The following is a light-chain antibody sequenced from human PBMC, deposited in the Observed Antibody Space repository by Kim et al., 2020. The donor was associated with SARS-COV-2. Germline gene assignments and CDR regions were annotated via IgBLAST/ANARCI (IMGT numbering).Light chain of an antibody. CDR3: QQYGSSPLT. V-gene: IGKV3-20*01. CDR1: HSVDSNY. Sequence: SPGQRATLSCRASHSVDSNYLAWYQQKPGQGPRLLIYETSSRATGIPDRFSVSGSGTDFALTISSLEYGDVAIYYCQQYGSSPLTFGGGTKVDIK. CDR2: ETS. J-gene: IGKJ4*01.